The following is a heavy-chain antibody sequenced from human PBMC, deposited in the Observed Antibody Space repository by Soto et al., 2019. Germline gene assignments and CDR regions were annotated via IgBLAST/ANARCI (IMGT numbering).Heavy chain of an antibody. CDR2: IYYNGNT. D-gene: IGHD3-9*01. V-gene: IGHV4-30-4*01. Sequence: SETLSLTCTVSGESINTPHYYWSWVRQPPGKGLEWIGYIYYNGNTYYNPSLQSRLIISLDTSKNQFSLKLSSVTAADTAVYYCARHPPTYYDILTGSDGAFDIWGRGTVVT. J-gene: IGHJ3*02. CDR1: GESINTPHYY. CDR3: ARHPPTYYDILTGSDGAFDI.